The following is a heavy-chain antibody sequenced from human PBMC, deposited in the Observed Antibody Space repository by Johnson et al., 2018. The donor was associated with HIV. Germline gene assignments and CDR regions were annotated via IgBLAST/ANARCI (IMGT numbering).Heavy chain of an antibody. CDR1: GFTFSSYG. J-gene: IGHJ3*02. CDR2: IRYDGTSE. D-gene: IGHD6-19*01. V-gene: IGHV3-30*02. Sequence: QEQLVESGGGVVQPGRSLRLSCAASGFTFSSYGMHWVRQAPGKGLEWVAFIRYDGTSEYYADSVKGRFTISRDNSKNTLYLQMNSLRAEDTAVYYCAKDREWLVPTPLDAFDIWGQGTMVTVSS. CDR3: AKDREWLVPTPLDAFDI.